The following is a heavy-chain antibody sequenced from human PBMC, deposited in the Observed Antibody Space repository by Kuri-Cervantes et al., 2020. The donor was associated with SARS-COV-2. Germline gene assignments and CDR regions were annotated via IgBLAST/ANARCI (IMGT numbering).Heavy chain of an antibody. CDR3: ARARHGYCSSTSCQPYYYYMDV. V-gene: IGHV1-18*01. Sequence: ASVKVSCKASGYTFTSYGISWVRQAPGQGLEWMGWISAYNGNTNYAQKLQGRVTMTTDTSTSTAYMELRSPRSDDTAVYYCARARHGYCSSTSCQPYYYYMDVWGKGTTVTVSS. CDR2: ISAYNGNT. CDR1: GYTFTSYG. J-gene: IGHJ6*03. D-gene: IGHD2-2*03.